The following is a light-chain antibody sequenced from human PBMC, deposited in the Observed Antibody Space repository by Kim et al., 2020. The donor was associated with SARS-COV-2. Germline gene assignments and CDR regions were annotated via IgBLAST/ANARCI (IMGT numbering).Light chain of an antibody. CDR2: DGT. CDR1: SSDVGDYNY. CDR3: CSYSGSYTSV. Sequence: QSALTQPRSVSGSPGQSVTISCTVTSSDVGDYNYVSWYQHHPGKAPKLMIYDGTKRPSGVTDRFSGSKSGDTASLTISGLQAEDEADYHCCSYSGSYTSVFGRGTKVTVL. V-gene: IGLV2-11*01. J-gene: IGLJ6*01.